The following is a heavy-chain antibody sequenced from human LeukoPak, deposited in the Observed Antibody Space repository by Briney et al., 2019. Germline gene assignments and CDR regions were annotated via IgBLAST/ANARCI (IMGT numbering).Heavy chain of an antibody. D-gene: IGHD6-13*01. CDR1: GGTFSSYA. CDR2: IIPIFGTA. Sequence: AASVKVSCKASGGTFSSYAISWVRQAPGQGLEWMGGIIPIFGTANYAQKFRGRVTITADKSTSTAYMELSSLRSEDTAVYYCARAQQLDAFDIWGQGTMVTVSS. CDR3: ARAQQLDAFDI. J-gene: IGHJ3*02. V-gene: IGHV1-69*06.